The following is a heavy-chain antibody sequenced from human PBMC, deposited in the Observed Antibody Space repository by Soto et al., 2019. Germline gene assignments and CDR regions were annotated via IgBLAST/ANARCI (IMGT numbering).Heavy chain of an antibody. V-gene: IGHV3-48*02. CDR2: ISSSSSTI. CDR1: GFTFSSYS. Sequence: GGSLRLSCAASGFTFSSYSMNWVRQAPGKGLEWVSYISSSSSTIYYADSVKGRFTISRDNAKNSLYLQMNSLRDEDTAVYYCARGRGRYYYDSSGMDVWGQGTTVTVSS. CDR3: ARGRGRYYYDSSGMDV. D-gene: IGHD3-22*01. J-gene: IGHJ6*02.